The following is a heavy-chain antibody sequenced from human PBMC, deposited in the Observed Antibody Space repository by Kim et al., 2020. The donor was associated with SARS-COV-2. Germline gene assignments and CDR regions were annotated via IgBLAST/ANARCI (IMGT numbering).Heavy chain of an antibody. J-gene: IGHJ6*02. CDR2: INHSGST. D-gene: IGHD4-17*01. CDR3: ARGTTVTTLFYYYYGMDV. V-gene: IGHV4-34*01. CDR1: GGSFSGYY. Sequence: SETLSLTCAVYGGSFSGYYWTWIRQPPGKGLEWIGEINHSGSTNYNPSLKSRVTISVDTSKNQFSLKLSPVTAADTAVYSCARGTTVTTLFYYYYGMDVWGQGTTVTVSS.